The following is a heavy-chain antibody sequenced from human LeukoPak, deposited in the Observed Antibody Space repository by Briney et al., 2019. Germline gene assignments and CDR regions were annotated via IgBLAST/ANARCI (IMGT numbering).Heavy chain of an antibody. CDR2: IYPADSET. Sequence: GESLKISCKGSGYTFTTYWIAWVPQMPGKGLEWMGIIYPADSETRYRPSFQGQVTISADKSISTAYLQWSSLKASDTAMYYCARRDSRGWYYFDYWGQGTLVTVSS. V-gene: IGHV5-51*01. CDR3: ARRDSRGWYYFDY. CDR1: GYTFTTYW. D-gene: IGHD6-19*01. J-gene: IGHJ4*02.